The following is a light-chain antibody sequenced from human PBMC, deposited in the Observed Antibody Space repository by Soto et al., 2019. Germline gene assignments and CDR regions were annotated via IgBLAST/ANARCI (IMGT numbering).Light chain of an antibody. Sequence: DIQMTQSPSSLSASIGDRVTLTCRASQSLGKYLNWYQHKPGKAPKLLIFAASTLQLGVPSRFSGSGSGTEFTLPITSLQPEDFATNFCHPTNSSPYPFCGATHVPIK. V-gene: IGKV1-39*01. J-gene: IGKJ4*01. CDR2: AAS. CDR1: QSLGKY. CDR3: HPTNSSPYP.